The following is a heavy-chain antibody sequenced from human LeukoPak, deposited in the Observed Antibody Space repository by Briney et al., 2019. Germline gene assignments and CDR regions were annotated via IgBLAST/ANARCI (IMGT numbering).Heavy chain of an antibody. V-gene: IGHV3-64*01. Sequence: GGSLRLSCAASGFTFSSYAMDWVRQAPGKGLEYVSAISSNGGSTFYANSVKGRFTISRDTSKNTLYLQMGSLRADDMAVYYCVRVSGSYGYWGQGTLVTVSS. J-gene: IGHJ4*02. D-gene: IGHD1-26*01. CDR2: ISSNGGST. CDR1: GFTFSSYA. CDR3: VRVSGSYGY.